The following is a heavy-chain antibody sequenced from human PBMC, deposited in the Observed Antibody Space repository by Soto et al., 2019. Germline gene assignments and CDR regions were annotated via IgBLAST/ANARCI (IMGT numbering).Heavy chain of an antibody. Sequence: SATLSLTCNVAGDSTSSCYSRRLRKPQGKVLEWIGLIYYSGSNNKNPSLKSRVTISVDTSKNNFSLKLGSGTAADTAVYYCARGGRAEAWRQRTTVTVSS. D-gene: IGHD6-19*01. CDR1: GDSTSSCY. CDR3: ARGGRAEA. CDR2: IYYSGSN. V-gene: IGHV4-59*01. J-gene: IGHJ1*01.